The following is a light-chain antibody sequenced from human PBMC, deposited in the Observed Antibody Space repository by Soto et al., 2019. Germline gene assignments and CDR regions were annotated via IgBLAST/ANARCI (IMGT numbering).Light chain of an antibody. V-gene: IGKV3-11*01. CDR2: DAS. J-gene: IGKJ2*01. CDR3: QKRSNWPPVYT. CDR1: QSVSSY. Sequence: EIVLTQSPATLSLSPGERATLSCRASQSVSSYLAWYQQKPGQAPRLLIYDASNRATGIAARFSGSEFGTDFLLTISSLVPEDFAVYYCQKRSNWPPVYTFGQGTKLEIK.